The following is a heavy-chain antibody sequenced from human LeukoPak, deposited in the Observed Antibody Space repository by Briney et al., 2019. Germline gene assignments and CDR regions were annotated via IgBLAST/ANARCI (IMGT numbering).Heavy chain of an antibody. D-gene: IGHD2-2*01. J-gene: IGHJ4*02. CDR2: ISSSGSTV. Sequence: PGGSLRLSCAASGFTFSSYEMNWVRQAPGKGLEWVSYISSSGSTVYYADSVKGRSTISRDNAKNSLYLQMNSLRAEDTAVYYCARLSGSRDYWGQGTLVTVSS. CDR3: ARLSGSRDY. CDR1: GFTFSSYE. V-gene: IGHV3-48*03.